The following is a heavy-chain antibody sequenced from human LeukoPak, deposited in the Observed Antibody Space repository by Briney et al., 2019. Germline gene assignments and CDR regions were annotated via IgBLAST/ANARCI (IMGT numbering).Heavy chain of an antibody. J-gene: IGHJ6*03. CDR3: ARLKGSVDYMDV. CDR1: GYSISSGYY. Sequence: SETLSLTCTVSGYSISSGYYWGWIRQPPGKGLEWIGSIYHSGSTYYNPSLKSRVTISVDTSKSHFSLKVNSVTAADTGVYYCARLKGSVDYMDVWGKGVTVIVSS. CDR2: IYHSGST. D-gene: IGHD3-10*01. V-gene: IGHV4-38-2*02.